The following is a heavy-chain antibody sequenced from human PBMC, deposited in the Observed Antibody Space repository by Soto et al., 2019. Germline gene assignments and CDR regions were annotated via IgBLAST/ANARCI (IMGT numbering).Heavy chain of an antibody. CDR1: GGSISSSSYY. CDR3: ASHYGSGSYYYYYYYGVDV. V-gene: IGHV4-39*01. J-gene: IGHJ6*02. D-gene: IGHD3-10*01. Sequence: ASETLSLTCTVSGGSISSSSYYWGWIRQPPGKGLEWIGSIYYSGSTYYNPSLKSRVSISVDTSKNQFSLKLSSVTAADTAVYYCASHYGSGSYYYYYYYGVDVWGQGTTVTVSS. CDR2: IYYSGST.